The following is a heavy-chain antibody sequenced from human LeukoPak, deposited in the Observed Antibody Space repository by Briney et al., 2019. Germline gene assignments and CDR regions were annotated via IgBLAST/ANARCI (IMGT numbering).Heavy chain of an antibody. CDR3: ARHQGVLYYDILTGYRRSNWFDP. Sequence: PGESLKISCKGSGYSFTSYWIGWVRQMPGKGLEWMGIIYPGDSDTRYSPSFQGQVTISADKSISTAYLQWSSLKASDTAMNYCARHQGVLYYDILTGYRRSNWFDPWGQGTLVTVSS. CDR2: IYPGDSDT. V-gene: IGHV5-51*01. D-gene: IGHD3-9*01. CDR1: GYSFTSYW. J-gene: IGHJ5*02.